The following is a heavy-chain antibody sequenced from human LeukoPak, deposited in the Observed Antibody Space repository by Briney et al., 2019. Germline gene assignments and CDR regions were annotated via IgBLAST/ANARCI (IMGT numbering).Heavy chain of an antibody. Sequence: GGSLRLSCAASGFTFSSYAMHWVRQAPGKGLEWVAVISYDGSNKYYADSVKGRFTISRDNSKNTLYLQMNSLRAEDTAVYYCKRHYNWHDGDYWGQGTLVTVPS. V-gene: IGHV3-30-3*01. CDR3: KRHYNWHDGDY. CDR1: GFTFSSYA. CDR2: ISYDGSNK. J-gene: IGHJ4*02. D-gene: IGHD1-20*01.